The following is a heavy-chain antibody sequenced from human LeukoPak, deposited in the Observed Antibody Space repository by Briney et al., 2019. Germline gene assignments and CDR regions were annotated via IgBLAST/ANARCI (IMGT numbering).Heavy chain of an antibody. CDR2: ISGSGGST. V-gene: IGHV3-23*01. CDR3: ARASDYDFWSGTLDY. J-gene: IGHJ4*02. Sequence: GGSLRLSCAASGFTFSSYAMSWVRQAPGKGLEWVSAISGSGGSTYYADSVKGRFTISRDNAKNTLYLQMNSLRAEDTAVYYCARASDYDFWSGTLDYWGQGTLVTVSS. D-gene: IGHD3-3*01. CDR1: GFTFSSYA.